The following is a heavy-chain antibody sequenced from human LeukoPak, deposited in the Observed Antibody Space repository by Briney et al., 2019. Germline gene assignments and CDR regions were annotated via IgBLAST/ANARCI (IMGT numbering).Heavy chain of an antibody. CDR2: INSYGNST. Sequence: GGSLRLSCAASGFTVSSNYMSWVRQTPGKGLVWVSRINSYGNSTNYADSVKGRFTISRDNAKNTLYLQMNSLTGEDTAVYYCAPEGGYRYDYWGQGTLVTAPS. V-gene: IGHV3-74*01. CDR3: APEGGYRYDY. CDR1: GFTVSSNY. D-gene: IGHD5-18*01. J-gene: IGHJ4*02.